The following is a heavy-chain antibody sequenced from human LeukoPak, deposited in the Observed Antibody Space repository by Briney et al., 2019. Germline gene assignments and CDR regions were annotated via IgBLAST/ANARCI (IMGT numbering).Heavy chain of an antibody. J-gene: IGHJ6*03. CDR1: GGSITAYY. D-gene: IGHD2-2*01. Sequence: SETLSLTCSVYGGSITAYYWSWIRQPPGKGLEWIGYIHDTGSTHYIPSLKSRATTSMGMSRNQSSLRLNSVTAADTAAYFCARLSFAVLQGVSYYYHYMGVSGKGTTVIVS. V-gene: IGHV4-59*01. CDR3: ARLSFAVLQGVSYYYHYMGV. CDR2: IHDTGST.